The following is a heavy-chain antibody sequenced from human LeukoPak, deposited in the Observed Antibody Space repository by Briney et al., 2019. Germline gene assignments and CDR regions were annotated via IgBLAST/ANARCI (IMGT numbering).Heavy chain of an antibody. CDR1: GFTFSTYA. Sequence: GGSLRLSCAASGFTFSTYAMSWVRQAPGKGLVWVSGISDSDSGTYYADSVKGRFTISRDNSKNTLYLQMNSLRAEDTAVYYCAKGYGYSSSWTSNYYFYGLDVWGQGTTVTVSS. CDR2: ISDSDSGT. V-gene: IGHV3-23*01. D-gene: IGHD6-13*01. CDR3: AKGYGYSSSWTSNYYFYGLDV. J-gene: IGHJ6*02.